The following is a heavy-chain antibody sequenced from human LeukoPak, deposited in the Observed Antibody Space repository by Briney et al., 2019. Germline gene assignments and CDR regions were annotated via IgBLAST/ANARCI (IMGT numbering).Heavy chain of an antibody. D-gene: IGHD2-15*01. V-gene: IGHV4-59*08. J-gene: IGHJ4*02. CDR2: IYFSGST. CDR3: ASTGYCIGGSCYSNYFDH. CDR1: GGSINNYY. Sequence: SETLSLTCTVSGGSINNYYWSWIRQPPGKGLEWIGYIYFSGSTNYNPSLKSRVTVSLDTTKNQVSLKLSSVSAADTAVYYCASTGYCIGGSCYSNYFDHWGQGTLVTVSS.